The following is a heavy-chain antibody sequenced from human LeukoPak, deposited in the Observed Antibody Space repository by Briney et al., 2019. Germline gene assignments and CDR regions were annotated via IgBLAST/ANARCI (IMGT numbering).Heavy chain of an antibody. Sequence: SETLSLTCTVSGSSFNNAYCWDWIRQPPGKVQEWIGSIYYSGSTFYSPSLKSRVTISLDTSRNQFSLRLSSVTTADTAVYYCARSVRARAYDAFDIWGQGTMVTVSS. CDR1: GSSFNNAYC. CDR2: IYYSGST. D-gene: IGHD2-21*01. V-gene: IGHV4-38-2*02. J-gene: IGHJ3*02. CDR3: ARSVRARAYDAFDI.